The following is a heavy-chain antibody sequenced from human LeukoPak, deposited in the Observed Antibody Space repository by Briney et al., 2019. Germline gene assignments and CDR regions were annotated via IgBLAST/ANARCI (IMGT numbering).Heavy chain of an antibody. V-gene: IGHV1-69*05. CDR3: AREGLFHVVPADNYYYYYMDV. D-gene: IGHD2-2*01. J-gene: IGHJ6*03. CDR1: GGTFSSYA. Sequence: ASVKVSCKASGGTFSSYAISWVRQAPGQGLEWMGGIIPIFGTANYAQKFQGRVTITTDESTSTAYMELSSLRSEDTAVYYCAREGLFHVVPADNYYYYYMDVWGKGTTVTVSS. CDR2: IIPIFGTA.